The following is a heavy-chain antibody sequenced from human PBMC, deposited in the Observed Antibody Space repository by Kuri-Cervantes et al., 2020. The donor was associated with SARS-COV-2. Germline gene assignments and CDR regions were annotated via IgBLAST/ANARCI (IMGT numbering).Heavy chain of an antibody. Sequence: LTCAASGFTFSSYGMHWVRQAPGKGLEWVAFIRYDGSNKYYADSVKGRFTISRDNSKNTLYLQMNSLRAEDTAVYYCAKSYGEGPIYDFWSGLLRWFDPWGQGTLVTVSS. J-gene: IGHJ5*02. CDR3: AKSYGEGPIYDFWSGLLRWFDP. CDR2: IRYDGSNK. CDR1: GFTFSSYG. D-gene: IGHD3-3*01. V-gene: IGHV3-30*02.